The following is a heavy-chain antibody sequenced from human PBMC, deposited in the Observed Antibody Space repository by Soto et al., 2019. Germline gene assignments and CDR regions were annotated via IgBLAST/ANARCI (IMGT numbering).Heavy chain of an antibody. CDR2: IKSKTDGGTT. V-gene: IGHV3-15*01. Sequence: GGSLRLSCAASGFTFSNAWMSWVRQAPGKGLEWVGRIKSKTDGGTTDYAASVKGRFTILRDDSKNTLYLQMNSLKTEDTAVYYCTTSNYCSGGSCYDAFDIWGQGTMVTVSS. J-gene: IGHJ3*02. CDR3: TTSNYCSGGSCYDAFDI. D-gene: IGHD2-15*01. CDR1: GFTFSNAW.